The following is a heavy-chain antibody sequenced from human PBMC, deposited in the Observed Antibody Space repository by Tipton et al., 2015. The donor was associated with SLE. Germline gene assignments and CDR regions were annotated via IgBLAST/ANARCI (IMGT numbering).Heavy chain of an antibody. V-gene: IGHV4-61*08. CDR3: AREGYYDNSGYYPLFDS. J-gene: IGHJ4*01. D-gene: IGHD3-22*01. Sequence: TLSLTCAVSGGSISSGGYSWSWIRQPPGKGLEWIGYIYYSGSTNYSPSLKSRVTISVDTPKNQFSLKLSSVTAADTAVYYCAREGYYDNSGYYPLFDSWGQGILVTVSS. CDR1: GGSISSGGYS. CDR2: IYYSGST.